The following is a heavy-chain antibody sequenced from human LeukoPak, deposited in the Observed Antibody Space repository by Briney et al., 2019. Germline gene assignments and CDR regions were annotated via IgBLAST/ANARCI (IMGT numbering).Heavy chain of an antibody. CDR2: IWYDGSNK. CDR1: GFTFSSYG. J-gene: IGHJ6*03. D-gene: IGHD6-13*01. V-gene: IGHV3-33*06. CDR3: AKDLQQLVSGNYYYYMDV. Sequence: GGSLRLSSAASGFTFSSYGMHWVRQAPGKGLEWVAVIWYDGSNKYYADSVKGRFTISRDNSKNTLYLQMNSLRAEDTAVYYCAKDLQQLVSGNYYYYMDVWGKGTTVTVSS.